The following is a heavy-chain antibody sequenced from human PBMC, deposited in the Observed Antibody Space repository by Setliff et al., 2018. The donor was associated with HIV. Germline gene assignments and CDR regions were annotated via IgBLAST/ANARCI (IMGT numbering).Heavy chain of an antibody. Sequence: GGSLRLSCAPSGFTVSSNYMTWVRQAPGKGLEWVSVIYSNGNTLYADSVKGRFTSSRDNSKNTLYLQMNNLRAEDTAVYHCARSQGIGNYHMDVWGTGTTVTVSS. CDR1: GFTVSSNY. D-gene: IGHD2-15*01. J-gene: IGHJ6*03. CDR3: ARSQGIGNYHMDV. CDR2: IYSNGNT. V-gene: IGHV3-66*02.